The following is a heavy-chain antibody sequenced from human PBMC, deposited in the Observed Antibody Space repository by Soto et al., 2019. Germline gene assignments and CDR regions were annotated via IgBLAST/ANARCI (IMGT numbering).Heavy chain of an antibody. J-gene: IGHJ4*02. D-gene: IGHD1-7*01. CDR2: IYWDDDK. CDR1: GFSLGTSGVG. Sequence: QITLKESGPALVQPTQTLTLTCTFSGFSLGTSGVGVGWVRQPPGKALEWLVIIYWDDDKRYSPFLRNRLTITKDTSKNQVVLTMTNVDPVDTATYFCAHRRIGVSQWNYGDFDYWGQGILVTVSS. V-gene: IGHV2-5*02. CDR3: AHRRIGVSQWNYGDFDY.